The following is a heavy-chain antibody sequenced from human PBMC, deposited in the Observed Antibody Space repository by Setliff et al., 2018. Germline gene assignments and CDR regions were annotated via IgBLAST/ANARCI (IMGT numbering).Heavy chain of an antibody. V-gene: IGHV3-48*01. D-gene: IGHD2-15*01. J-gene: IGHJ4*02. CDR1: GPTFSRYS. CDR3: ARTCSGSGCYAGLES. CDR2: ISSSNSGM. Sequence: GSLRLSCAAPGPTFSRYSMNWVRQAPGKGLEWISYISSSNSGMYYADSVKGRFTISRDNSKNTLYLQMNSLRPEDTAVYYCARTCSGSGCYAGLESWGQGTPVTVSS.